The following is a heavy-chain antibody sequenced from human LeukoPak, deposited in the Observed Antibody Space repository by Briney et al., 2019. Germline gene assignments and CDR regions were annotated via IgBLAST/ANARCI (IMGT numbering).Heavy chain of an antibody. CDR3: ARHRAGHYYGLGTNSRGGYFDY. D-gene: IGHD3-10*01. J-gene: IGHJ4*02. V-gene: IGHV4-34*01. CDR2: INHSGST. Sequence: SETLSLTCTVSGGSISSYYWSWIRQPPGKGLEWTGEINHSGSTNYNPSLKSRVTISVDTSKNQFSLKLSSVTAADTAVYYCARHRAGHYYGLGTNSRGGYFDYWGQGTLVTVSS. CDR1: GGSISSYY.